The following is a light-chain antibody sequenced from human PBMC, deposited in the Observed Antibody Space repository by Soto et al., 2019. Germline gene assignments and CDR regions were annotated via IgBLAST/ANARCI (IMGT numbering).Light chain of an antibody. CDR2: AAS. V-gene: IGKV1-27*01. J-gene: IGKJ3*01. CDR1: QGISNY. Sequence: DIQMTQSPSSLSASVGDRVTITCRASQGISNYLAWYHQKPGKVPKLLIYAASTLQSVVPSRFSGSGSGTDFTLTISSLLPEDVATYYCQKYNSAPRAFGPGTKVDIK. CDR3: QKYNSAPRA.